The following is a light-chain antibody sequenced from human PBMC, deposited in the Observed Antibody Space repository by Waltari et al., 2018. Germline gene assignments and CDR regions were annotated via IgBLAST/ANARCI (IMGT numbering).Light chain of an antibody. V-gene: IGLV2-23*02. CDR2: EVT. Sequence: QSALTQPASVSGSPGQSINISCTGTSSYVGSSYLVSWYQQHSGKAPKLIIYEVTKRPSGVSSRFSGSKSGNTASLTISGLQAEDEADYYCCSYAPGSTPVVFGAGTKLTLL. CDR3: CSYAPGSTPVV. J-gene: IGLJ2*01. CDR1: SSYVGSSYL.